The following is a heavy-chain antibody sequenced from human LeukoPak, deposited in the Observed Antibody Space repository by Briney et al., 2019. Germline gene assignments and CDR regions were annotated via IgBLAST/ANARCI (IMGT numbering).Heavy chain of an antibody. CDR3: ARGPTVVLYYFDY. CDR2: IIPIFGTA. V-gene: IGHV1-69*13. CDR1: GGTFSSYA. J-gene: IGHJ4*02. Sequence: GASVKVSCKASGGTFSSYALSWVRQAPGQGLEWMGGIIPIFGTANYAQKFQGRVTITADESTSTAYMELSSLRSEDTAVYYCARGPTVVLYYFDYWGQGTLVTVSS. D-gene: IGHD3-10*01.